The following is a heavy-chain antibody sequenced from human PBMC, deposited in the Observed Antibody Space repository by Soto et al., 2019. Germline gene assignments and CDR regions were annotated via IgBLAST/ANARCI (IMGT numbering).Heavy chain of an antibody. V-gene: IGHV1-46*01. J-gene: IGHJ3*02. CDR1: GYTFTTYY. Sequence: QVQLVQSGAEVKKPGASVKVSCKASGYTFTTYYMHWIRQAPGQGLEWMGIIDPRAGSTSHAQKFQGRVTMTRDTSTSTVYMDLRSLRSEDTAVYYCARAGYYDSSGYGGFDIWGQGTMVTVSS. CDR3: ARAGYYDSSGYGGFDI. CDR2: IDPRAGST. D-gene: IGHD3-22*01.